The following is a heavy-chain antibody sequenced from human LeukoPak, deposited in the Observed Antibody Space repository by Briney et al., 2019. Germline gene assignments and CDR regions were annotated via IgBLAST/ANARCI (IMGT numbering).Heavy chain of an antibody. J-gene: IGHJ4*02. CDR2: INPSGGST. CDR1: GYTFTSYY. CDR3: ARVRDLGSGWFDY. D-gene: IGHD6-19*01. Sequence: GASVKVSCKASGYTFTSYYMHWVRQAPGQGLEWMGIINPSGGSTSYAQKFQGRVTMTRDTSISTAYMELSRLRSDDTAVYYCARVRDLGSGWFDYWGQGTLVTVSS. V-gene: IGHV1-46*01.